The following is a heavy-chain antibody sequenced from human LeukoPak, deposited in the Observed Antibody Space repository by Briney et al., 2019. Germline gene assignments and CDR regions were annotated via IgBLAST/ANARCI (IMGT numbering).Heavy chain of an antibody. CDR1: GFTFSSYW. J-gene: IGHJ3*02. V-gene: IGHV3-74*01. D-gene: IGHD3-10*01. CDR2: VNSDGSSR. Sequence: PGGSLRLSCAAPGFTFSSYWMHWVRHATGKGLVWVSRVNSDGSSRTYADSVSDRFTIYRDNAKNTMYLQMNSLRAEDTALYYCAKGGDYYGSRSHRDAFDMWGQGTMVTVSS. CDR3: AKGGDYYGSRSHRDAFDM.